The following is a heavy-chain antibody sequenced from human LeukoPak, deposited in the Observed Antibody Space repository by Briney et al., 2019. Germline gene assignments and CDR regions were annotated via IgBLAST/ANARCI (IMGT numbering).Heavy chain of an antibody. CDR2: IYYSGST. CDR1: GGSISNYY. CDR3: ARHGGYSSPYLH. V-gene: IGHV4-59*08. J-gene: IGHJ1*01. Sequence: SETLSLTCTVSGGSISNYYWSWIRQPPGKGRKCIGYIYYSGSTNYNPSLKSRVTISVDTSKNQFSLKLSSVTATDTAVYYCARHGGYSSPYLHWGQGTLVTVSS. D-gene: IGHD6-13*01.